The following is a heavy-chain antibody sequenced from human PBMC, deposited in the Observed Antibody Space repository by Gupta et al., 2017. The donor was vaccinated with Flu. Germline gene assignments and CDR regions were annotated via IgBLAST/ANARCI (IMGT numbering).Heavy chain of an antibody. CDR2: ISWNSGSI. CDR1: GFTFDDYA. Sequence: EVQLVESGGGLVQPGRSLRLSCAASGFTFDDYAMPWVRQAPGKGLEWVSGISWNSGSIGYADSVKGRFTIARDNAKNSLYLQMNSLRAEDTALYYCAKDMGHDFSSGQQYYYYGMDVWGQGTTVTVYS. CDR3: AKDMGHDFSSGQQYYYYGMDV. J-gene: IGHJ6*02. D-gene: IGHD3-3*01. V-gene: IGHV3-9*01.